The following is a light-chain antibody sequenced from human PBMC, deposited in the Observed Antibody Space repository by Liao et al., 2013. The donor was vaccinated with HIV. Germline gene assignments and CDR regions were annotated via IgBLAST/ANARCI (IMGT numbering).Light chain of an antibody. V-gene: IGLV3-1*01. J-gene: IGLJ1*01. CDR3: KVWDRSSGHPV. Sequence: SYDLTQPPSVSVSPGQTASITCSGDKLGDKYTCWYQQKPGQSPVLVIYQDTKRPSGTPERFSGSKSGNTATLTIRGTQAMDEAEYYCKVWDRSSGHPVFGAGTKVTVL. CDR1: KLGDKY. CDR2: QDT.